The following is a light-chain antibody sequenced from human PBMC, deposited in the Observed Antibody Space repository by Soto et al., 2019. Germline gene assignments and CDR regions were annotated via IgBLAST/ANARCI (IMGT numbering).Light chain of an antibody. V-gene: IGKV3-20*01. CDR1: QSVSSRY. Sequence: EIVLTQSPGTLSLSPGERATLSCRASQSVSSRYLAWYQQKIGQPPRLLIFEASSRATGIPDRFSGSGSGTDFTLTISRLEPEDFAVYYCQQYVRSPPAWTFGQGTKVEIK. CDR2: EAS. CDR3: QQYVRSPPAWT. J-gene: IGKJ1*01.